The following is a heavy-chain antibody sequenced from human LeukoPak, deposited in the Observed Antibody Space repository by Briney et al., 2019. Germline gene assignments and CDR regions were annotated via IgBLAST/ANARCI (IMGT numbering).Heavy chain of an antibody. CDR1: GFTFSSYA. CDR3: AKGIRYCRGGSCYSFHYYGMDV. CDR2: VSGSGDST. J-gene: IGHJ6*02. Sequence: PGGSLRLSCAASGFTFSSYAMSWVRQAPGKGLERVSAVSGSGDSTYNADSVKGRFTISRDNSKNTLYLQMNSLRAEDTAVYYCAKGIRYCRGGSCYSFHYYGMDVWGQGTTVTVSS. V-gene: IGHV3-23*01. D-gene: IGHD2-15*01.